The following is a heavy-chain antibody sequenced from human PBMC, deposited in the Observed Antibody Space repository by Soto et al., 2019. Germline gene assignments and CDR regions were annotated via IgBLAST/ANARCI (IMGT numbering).Heavy chain of an antibody. CDR3: ARVSASGNSYIYYVDV. Sequence: QVQLLQSGPAVNKPGTPVKAPCKTSGYAFSNYVLSWSRQAPGQGHEWGGRVDPDNVQTKNAQTLQGRVPMATDTATNTAYMDLRRLTFDDTAVYYSARVSASGNSYIYYVDVWGKGTTVSVAA. V-gene: IGHV1-18*01. CDR1: GYAFSNYV. J-gene: IGHJ6*04. CDR2: VDPDNVQT. D-gene: IGHD6-13*01.